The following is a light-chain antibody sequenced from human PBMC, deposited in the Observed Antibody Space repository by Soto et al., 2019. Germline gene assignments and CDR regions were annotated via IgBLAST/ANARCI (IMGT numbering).Light chain of an antibody. V-gene: IGKV3-15*01. J-gene: IGKJ1*01. CDR1: QSVFSS. CDR2: GAA. CDR3: QQYNNWPSWT. Sequence: EIVMTQSPATLSVSPGERATLSCRASQSVFSSLAWYQQKPGQAPRLLIYGAATRATGIPARFSGSWSGTEFTLTISSLQSEDFAVYYCQQYNNWPSWTFGQGTKVDIK.